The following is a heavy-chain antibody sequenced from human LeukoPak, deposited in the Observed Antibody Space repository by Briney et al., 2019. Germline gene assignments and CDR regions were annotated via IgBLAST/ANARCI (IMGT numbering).Heavy chain of an antibody. Sequence: SETLSLTCTVSGGSISTSNYWGWIRQPPGKGLEWIGNIFYSGSTYYSPSLKSRVTISLDTSRNQFSLKLTSVTAADTAVYYCAKSNGYGLVDIWGQGTMVTVSS. V-gene: IGHV4-39*07. CDR3: AKSNGYGLVDI. CDR2: IFYSGST. J-gene: IGHJ3*02. CDR1: GGSISTSNY. D-gene: IGHD3-10*01.